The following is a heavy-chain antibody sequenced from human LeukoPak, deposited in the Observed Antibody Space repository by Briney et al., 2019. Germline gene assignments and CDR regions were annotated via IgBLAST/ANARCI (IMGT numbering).Heavy chain of an antibody. D-gene: IGHD3-22*01. CDR3: ARVGQNDSTNSDY. V-gene: IGHV4-34*01. J-gene: IGHJ4*02. CDR1: GGSFSGYY. Sequence: SETLSLTCAVYGGSFSGYYWSWIRQPPGKGLEWIGEINHSGSTNYNPSLKSRVTISVDTSKNQFSLKLSSVTAADTAVYYCARVGQNDSTNSDYWGQGTLVTVSS. CDR2: INHSGST.